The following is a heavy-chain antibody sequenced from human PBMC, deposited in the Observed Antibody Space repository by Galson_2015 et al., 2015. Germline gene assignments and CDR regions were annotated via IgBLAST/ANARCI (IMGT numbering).Heavy chain of an antibody. Sequence: ETLSLTCTVSGGSISNAYWSWIRQPPGKGLEWIEYIYDSGSTNYNPSLKSRITISVDTSKKQFSLMLSSVTAADTAVYYWAREVVVNNYGSDYYYGMDVWGQGTTVTVSS. CDR1: GGSISNAY. J-gene: IGHJ6*02. V-gene: IGHV4-59*01. D-gene: IGHD3-10*01. CDR3: AREVVVNNYGSDYYYGMDV. CDR2: IYDSGST.